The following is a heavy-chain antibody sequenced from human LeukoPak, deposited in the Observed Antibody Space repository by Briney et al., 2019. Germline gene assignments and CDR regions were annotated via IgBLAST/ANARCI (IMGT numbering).Heavy chain of an antibody. J-gene: IGHJ4*02. Sequence: GGSLRLSCAASGFTFSSYSMNWVRQAPGKGLEWVSSISSSSSYIYYADSVKGRFTIPRDNAENSLYLQMNSLRAEDTAVYSCARFISSSWYFDYWGQGTLVTVSS. CDR1: GFTFSSYS. CDR2: ISSSSSYI. V-gene: IGHV3-21*01. D-gene: IGHD6-13*01. CDR3: ARFISSSWYFDY.